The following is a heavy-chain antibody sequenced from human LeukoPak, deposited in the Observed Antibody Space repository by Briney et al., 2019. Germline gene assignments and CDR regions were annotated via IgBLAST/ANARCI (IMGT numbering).Heavy chain of an antibody. J-gene: IGHJ6*03. CDR3: AKADEELTYYYYYYMDV. CDR1: AFTFSSYA. Sequence: GGSLRLSCAASAFTFSSYAMSWVRQAPGKGLEWVSAISGSGGSTYYADSVKGRFTISRDNSKNTLYLQMNSLRAEDTAVYYCAKADEELTYYYYYYMDVWGKGTTVTVSS. D-gene: IGHD1-7*01. CDR2: ISGSGGST. V-gene: IGHV3-23*01.